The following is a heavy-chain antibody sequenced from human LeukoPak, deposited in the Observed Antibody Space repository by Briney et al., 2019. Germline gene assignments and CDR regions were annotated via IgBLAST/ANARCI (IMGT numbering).Heavy chain of an antibody. CDR1: GGSFSGYY. CDR3: ARGRIAAADAFDI. Sequence: SETLSLTCAVYGGSFSGYYWSWIRQPPGKGLERIGEINHSGSTNYNPSLKSRVTISVDTSKNQFSLKLSSVTAADTAVYYCARGRIAAADAFDIWGQGTMVTVSS. J-gene: IGHJ3*02. CDR2: INHSGST. D-gene: IGHD6-13*01. V-gene: IGHV4-34*01.